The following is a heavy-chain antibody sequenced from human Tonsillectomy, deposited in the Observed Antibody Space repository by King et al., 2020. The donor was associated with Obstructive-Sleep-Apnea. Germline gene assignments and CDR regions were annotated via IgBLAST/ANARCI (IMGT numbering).Heavy chain of an antibody. V-gene: IGHV1-2*02. CDR3: AREYYGSGSHRKHMDV. CDR1: GYTFTGYY. D-gene: IGHD3-10*01. Sequence: QLVQSGAEVKKPGASVKVSCKASGYTFTGYYIHWVRQAPGQGLEWMGLINPHSGGTDYALKFQARVTMTRDPSISTAYMELSRLRSDDTAVYYCAREYYGSGSHRKHMDVWGQGTTVTVSS. CDR2: INPHSGGT. J-gene: IGHJ6*02.